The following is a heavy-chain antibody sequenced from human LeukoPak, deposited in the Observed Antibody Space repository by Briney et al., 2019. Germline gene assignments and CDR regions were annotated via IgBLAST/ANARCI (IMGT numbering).Heavy chain of an antibody. Sequence: GGSLRLSCAASGFTFSSYAMHWVRQAPGKGLEWVAVISYDGSNKYYADSVKGRFTISRDNSKNTLYLQMNSLRAEGTAVYYCARDDGARESPSYSGSYWGGGYFDYWGQGTLVTVSS. CDR2: ISYDGSNK. D-gene: IGHD1-26*01. CDR1: GFTFSSYA. CDR3: ARDDGARESPSYSGSYWGGGYFDY. J-gene: IGHJ4*02. V-gene: IGHV3-30-3*01.